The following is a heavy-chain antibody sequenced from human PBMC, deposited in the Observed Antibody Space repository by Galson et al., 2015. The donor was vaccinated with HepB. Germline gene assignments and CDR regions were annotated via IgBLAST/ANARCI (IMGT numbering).Heavy chain of an antibody. D-gene: IGHD3-10*01. V-gene: IGHV3-73*01. CDR3: TRLTLAGSRGWFDP. CDR1: GFTFSGSA. CDR2: IRSKANSYAT. Sequence: SLRLSCAASGFTFSGSAMHWVRQASGKGLEWVGRIRSKANSYATAYAASVKGRFTISRDDSKNTAYLQMNSLKTEDTAVYYCTRLTLAGSRGWFDPWGQGTLVTVSS. J-gene: IGHJ5*02.